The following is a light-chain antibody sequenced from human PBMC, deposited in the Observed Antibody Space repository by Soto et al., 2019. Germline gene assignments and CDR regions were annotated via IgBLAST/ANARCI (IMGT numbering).Light chain of an antibody. Sequence: DIQMTQSPTSLSASVGDRVTITCQASQDISNYLNWYQQKPGKAPKLLIYDASNLETGVPSRFSGSGSGTHFTFIIISLQPEDIATYYWQQYDDLRSITFGQGTRLEIK. CDR2: DAS. V-gene: IGKV1-33*01. CDR3: QQYDDLRSIT. J-gene: IGKJ5*01. CDR1: QDISNY.